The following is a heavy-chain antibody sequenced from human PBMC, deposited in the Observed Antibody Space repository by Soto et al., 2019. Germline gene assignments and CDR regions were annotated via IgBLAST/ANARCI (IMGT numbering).Heavy chain of an antibody. CDR2: ISHDGTVQ. V-gene: IGHV3-30*18. J-gene: IGHJ4*02. CDR3: AKEATASTADHFDY. Sequence: AGGSLRLSCEASGFTFSDYGMQWVRQAPGKGPEWVAVISHDGTVQLYADSVRGRFTISRDNSKNTMFLQMNSLRAEDSALFYCAKEATASTADHFDYWGQGVLVIVPS. D-gene: IGHD1-26*01. CDR1: GFTFSDYG.